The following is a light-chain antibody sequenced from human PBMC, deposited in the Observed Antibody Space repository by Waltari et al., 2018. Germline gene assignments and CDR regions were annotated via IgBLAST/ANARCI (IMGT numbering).Light chain of an antibody. CDR2: AAS. CDR3: QNHERLPAT. V-gene: IGKV3-20*01. Sequence: TLSLSPGERSALSCRARQSIGKDLFWYQQRPGQAPRLIMYAASTRATGIPDRFSGSGYGTDFSLTISRLEPEDFAVYYCQNHERLPATFGQGP. J-gene: IGKJ1*01. CDR1: QSIGKD.